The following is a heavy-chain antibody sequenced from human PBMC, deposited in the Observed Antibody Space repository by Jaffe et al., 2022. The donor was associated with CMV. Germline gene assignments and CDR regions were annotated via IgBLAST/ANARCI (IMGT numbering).Heavy chain of an antibody. CDR1: GFTFSSYG. V-gene: IGHV3-33*08. J-gene: IGHJ6*04. CDR3: ARDLPGVRSLDV. D-gene: IGHD3-10*01. Sequence: QVQLVESGGGVVQPGRSLRLSCAASGFTFSSYGMHWVRQAPGKGLEWVAVIWYDGSNKYYADSVKGRFTISRDNSKNTLYLQMNSLRAEDTAVYYCARDLPGVRSLDVWGKGTTVTVSS. CDR2: IWYDGSNK.